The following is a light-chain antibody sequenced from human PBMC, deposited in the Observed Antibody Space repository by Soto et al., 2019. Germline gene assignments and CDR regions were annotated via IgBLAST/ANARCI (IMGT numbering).Light chain of an antibody. CDR2: EGS. CDR1: ISNVGSYNL. CDR3: CSYATTTTYV. Sequence: QSALTQPASVSGSPGQSITISCTGRISNVGSYNLVSWYQHHPGKAPKLLIYEGSKRPSGVSNRFSGSKSGNTASLTISGLQAEDEADYYCCSYATTTTYVFGTGTKVTVL. J-gene: IGLJ1*01. V-gene: IGLV2-23*01.